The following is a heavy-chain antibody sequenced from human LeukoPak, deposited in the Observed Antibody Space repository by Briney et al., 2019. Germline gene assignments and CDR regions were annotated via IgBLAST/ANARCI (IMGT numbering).Heavy chain of an antibody. CDR2: ISGSGGST. V-gene: IGHV3-23*01. CDR1: GFTFSSYG. Sequence: GGSLRLSCAASGFTFSSYGMSWVRQAPGKGLEWVSAISGSGGSTYYADSVKGRFTISRDNAKNTLYLQMNSLRAEDTAVYYCTRFLYYYDSSGYHDYFDYWGQGTLVTVSS. CDR3: TRFLYYYDSSGYHDYFDY. D-gene: IGHD3-22*01. J-gene: IGHJ4*02.